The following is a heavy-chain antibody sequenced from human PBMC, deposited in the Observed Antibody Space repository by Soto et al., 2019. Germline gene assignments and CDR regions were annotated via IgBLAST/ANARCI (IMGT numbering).Heavy chain of an antibody. V-gene: IGHV3-9*01. Sequence: GGSLRLSCAASGFTFDDYAMHWVRQATGKGLEWVSGISWNSGSIGYADSVKGRFTISRDNAKNSLYLQMNSLRAEDTALYYCSKAYSSSSEDDAFDIWGQGTMVTVSS. J-gene: IGHJ3*02. D-gene: IGHD6-6*01. CDR3: SKAYSSSSEDDAFDI. CDR1: GFTFDDYA. CDR2: ISWNSGSI.